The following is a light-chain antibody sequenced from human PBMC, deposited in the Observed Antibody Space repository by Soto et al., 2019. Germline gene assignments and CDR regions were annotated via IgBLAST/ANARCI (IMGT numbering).Light chain of an antibody. CDR3: AAWDDSLNVWM. J-gene: IGLJ3*02. V-gene: IGLV1-44*01. CDR2: SDN. CDR1: SSNIGTNT. Sequence: QSVLTQPPSASETPGQRVTISCSGSSSNIGTNTVNWYQQLPGTAPKLLIYSDNQRPSGVPDRFSGSRSGTSASLAISGLQSEDEADYYCAAWDDSLNVWMFGGGTKVTVL.